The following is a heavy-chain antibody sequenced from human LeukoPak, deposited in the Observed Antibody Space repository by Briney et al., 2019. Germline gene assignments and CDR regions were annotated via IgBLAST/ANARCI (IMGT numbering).Heavy chain of an antibody. CDR3: ARLGQQLGAFDI. D-gene: IGHD6-13*01. CDR2: SSSSGSTI. J-gene: IGHJ3*02. CDR1: GLTFSDYY. Sequence: GGSLRLSCAASGLTFSDYYMSWIRQDPGKGLEWVSYSSSSGSTIYYADSVKGRFTISRDNAKNSLYLQMNSLRAEDTAVYYCARLGQQLGAFDIWGQGTMVTVSS. V-gene: IGHV3-11*04.